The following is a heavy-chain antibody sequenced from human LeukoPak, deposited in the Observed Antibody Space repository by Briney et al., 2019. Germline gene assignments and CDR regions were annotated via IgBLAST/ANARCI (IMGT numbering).Heavy chain of an antibody. CDR3: ARGGDSTGYYYPYFDY. J-gene: IGHJ4*02. D-gene: IGHD3-22*01. CDR1: GFTVSGNY. CDR2: IYSGGDT. Sequence: GGSLRLSCAASGFTVSGNYMSWVRQAPGKGLEWVSLIYSGGDTYYADSVKGRFTISRDNSKNTLYLQMNSLRAEDTAVYYCARGGDSTGYYYPYFDYWGQGTLVTVSS. V-gene: IGHV3-66*01.